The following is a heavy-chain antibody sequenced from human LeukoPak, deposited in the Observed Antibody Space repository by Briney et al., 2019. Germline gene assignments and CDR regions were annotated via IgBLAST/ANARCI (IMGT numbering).Heavy chain of an antibody. CDR1: GFTFSSYW. Sequence: GGSLRLSCAASGFTFSSYWMSWVRQAPGKGLEWVANIKQDGSEKYYVDSVKGRFTISRDNAKNSLYLQMNSLRAEDTAVYYCARGGEYSSSSAAFDIWGQGTMVTVSS. D-gene: IGHD6-6*01. V-gene: IGHV3-7*01. CDR2: IKQDGSEK. CDR3: ARGGEYSSSSAAFDI. J-gene: IGHJ3*02.